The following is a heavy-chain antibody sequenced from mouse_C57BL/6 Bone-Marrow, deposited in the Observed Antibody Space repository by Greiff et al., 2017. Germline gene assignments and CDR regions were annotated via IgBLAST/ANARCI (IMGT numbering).Heavy chain of an antibody. Sequence: DVMLVESGGDLVKPGGSLKLSCAASGFTFSSYGMSWVRQTPDKRLEWVATISSGGSYTYYPPSVKGRFPISRYNAKNTLYLQMSSLKSEDTAMXYCARLTTVVAFDFWGTGTTLTVSS. J-gene: IGHJ2*01. CDR3: ARLTTVVAFDF. V-gene: IGHV5-6*02. CDR1: GFTFSSYG. D-gene: IGHD1-1*01. CDR2: ISSGGSYT.